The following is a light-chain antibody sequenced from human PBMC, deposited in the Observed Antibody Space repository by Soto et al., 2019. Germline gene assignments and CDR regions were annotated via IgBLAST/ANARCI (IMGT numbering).Light chain of an antibody. CDR1: QSVSNN. CDR2: SAS. V-gene: IGKV3-15*01. Sequence: EIVMTQSPATLSVSPGERATLSCRASQSVSNNLAWYQQKPGQAPRLLMNSASTRATGIAARVSGSGSGTEFTLAISRLKPEDFEVYYCQQYGNSRFIFGPGTKVDIK. CDR3: QQYGNSRFI. J-gene: IGKJ3*01.